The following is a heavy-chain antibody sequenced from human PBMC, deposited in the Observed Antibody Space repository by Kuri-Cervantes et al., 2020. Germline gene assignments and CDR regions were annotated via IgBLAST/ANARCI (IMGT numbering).Heavy chain of an antibody. J-gene: IGHJ4*02. CDR3: ARAARRPYSYYFDY. Sequence: GGSLRLSCAASGFTFSDYYMSWVRQAPGKGLEWVSSISSSSSYIYYADSVKGRFTISRDNAKNSLYLQMNSLRAEDTAVYYCARAARRPYSYYFDYWGQGTLVTVSS. CDR1: GFTFSDYY. D-gene: IGHD2-15*01. CDR2: ISSSSSYI. V-gene: IGHV3-21*01.